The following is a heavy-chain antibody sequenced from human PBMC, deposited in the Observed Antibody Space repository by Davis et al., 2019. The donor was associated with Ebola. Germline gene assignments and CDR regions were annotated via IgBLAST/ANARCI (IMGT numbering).Heavy chain of an antibody. CDR2: INPSGGST. Sequence: ASVKVSCKASGYTFTSYYMHWVRQAPGQGLEWMGIINPSGGSTSYAQKFQGRVTMTRDTSTTTVYMELSSLRSEDTAVYYCARAIYGDYGPDNWFDPWGQGTLVTVSS. CDR3: ARAIYGDYGPDNWFDP. D-gene: IGHD4-17*01. CDR1: GYTFTSYY. V-gene: IGHV1-46*01. J-gene: IGHJ5*02.